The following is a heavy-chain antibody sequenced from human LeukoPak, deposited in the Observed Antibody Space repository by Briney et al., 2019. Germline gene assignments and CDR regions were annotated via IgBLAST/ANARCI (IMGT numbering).Heavy chain of an antibody. CDR2: IIPIFGTA. D-gene: IGHD2-2*01. CDR3: AKILWDCSSTSCLDAFGI. J-gene: IGHJ3*02. V-gene: IGHV1-69*01. CDR1: GGTFISYA. Sequence: SVKVSCKASGGTFISYAISWVRQAPGQGLEWMGGIIPIFGTANYAQKFQGRVTITADESTSTAYMELSSLRSEDTAVYYCAKILWDCSSTSCLDAFGIWGQGTMVTVSS.